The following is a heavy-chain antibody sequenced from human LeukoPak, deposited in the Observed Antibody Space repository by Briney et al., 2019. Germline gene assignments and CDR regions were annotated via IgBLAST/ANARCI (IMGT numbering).Heavy chain of an antibody. D-gene: IGHD6-6*01. CDR1: GGTFSSYA. CDR2: IIPIFGTA. Sequence: ASVKVSCKASGGTFSSYAISWVRQAPGQGLEWMGGIIPIFGTANYAQKFQGRVTITADESTSTAYMELSSLRSEDTAVYYCARDPVEYSSSSEFTDDYWGQGTLVTASS. V-gene: IGHV1-69*13. J-gene: IGHJ4*02. CDR3: ARDPVEYSSSSEFTDDY.